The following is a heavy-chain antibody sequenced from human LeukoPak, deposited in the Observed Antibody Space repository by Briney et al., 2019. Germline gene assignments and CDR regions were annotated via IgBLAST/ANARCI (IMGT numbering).Heavy chain of an antibody. CDR1: GFTVSSNY. D-gene: IGHD3-3*01. V-gene: IGHV3-66*02. J-gene: IGHJ4*02. Sequence: PGGSLRLSCAASGFTVSSNYMSWVRQAPGKGLEWVSVIYSGGSTYYADSVKGRFTTSRDNSKNTLYLQMNSLRAEDTAVYYCARDQGDFWSGYSFDYWGQGTLVTVSS. CDR2: IYSGGST. CDR3: ARDQGDFWSGYSFDY.